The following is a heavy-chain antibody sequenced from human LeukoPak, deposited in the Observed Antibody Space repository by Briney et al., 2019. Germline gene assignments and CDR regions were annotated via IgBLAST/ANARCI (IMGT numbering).Heavy chain of an antibody. CDR1: GYTLTELS. D-gene: IGHD3-3*01. CDR2: FDPEDGET. V-gene: IGHV1-24*01. CDR3: ATAEWLLYMKGGYYFDY. J-gene: IGHJ4*02. Sequence: ASVTVSCKVSGYTLTELSMHWVRQAPGKGLEWMGGFDPEDGETIYAQKFQGRVTMTEDTSTDTAYMELSSLRSEDTAVYYCATAEWLLYMKGGYYFDYWGQGTLVTVSS.